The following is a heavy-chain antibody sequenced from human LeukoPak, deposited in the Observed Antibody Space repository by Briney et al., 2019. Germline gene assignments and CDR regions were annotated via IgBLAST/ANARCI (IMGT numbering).Heavy chain of an antibody. Sequence: ASVKVSCKASGYTFTSYDINWVRQATGQGLEWMGWMNPNSGNTGYAQKFQGRVTITRNTSISTAYMELSSLRSEDTAVYYCARTLSAGGGLWFGELDYYYMDVWGKGTTVTVSS. J-gene: IGHJ6*03. CDR2: MNPNSGNT. D-gene: IGHD3-10*01. CDR3: ARTLSAGGGLWFGELDYYYMDV. CDR1: GYTFTSYD. V-gene: IGHV1-8*01.